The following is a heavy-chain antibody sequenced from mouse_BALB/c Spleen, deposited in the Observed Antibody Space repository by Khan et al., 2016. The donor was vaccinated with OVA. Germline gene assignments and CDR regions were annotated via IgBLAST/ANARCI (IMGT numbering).Heavy chain of an antibody. CDR3: ARSSDSWAMDY. D-gene: IGHD2-12*01. CDR2: VTYSGNT. V-gene: IGHV3-8*02. Sequence: EVQLQESGPSLVKPSQTLSLTCSVTGDSITSGFWNWIRKFPGNKFEYMGYVTYSGNTYYNPSLKSRISITRDTSKSQYYLQLNSVTTEDTATYFCARSSDSWAMDYWGQGTSVTVSS. CDR1: GDSITSGF. J-gene: IGHJ4*01.